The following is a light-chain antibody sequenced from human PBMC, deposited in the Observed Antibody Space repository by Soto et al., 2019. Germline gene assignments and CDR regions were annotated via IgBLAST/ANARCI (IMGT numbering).Light chain of an antibody. Sequence: DIQMTQSPSSLSASVGDRVTITCRASQSISSYLNWYQQKPGKAPKLLIYAASSLQSGVPSRFSGSGSGTDCTLTISSLQPEDFATYYCQQIYSTPPSFGQGTKVEIK. CDR1: QSISSY. J-gene: IGKJ1*01. V-gene: IGKV1-39*01. CDR3: QQIYSTPPS. CDR2: AAS.